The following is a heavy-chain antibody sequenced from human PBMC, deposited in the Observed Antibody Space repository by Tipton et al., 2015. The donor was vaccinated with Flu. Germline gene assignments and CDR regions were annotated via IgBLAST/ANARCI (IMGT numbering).Heavy chain of an antibody. V-gene: IGHV3-30*18. CDR1: GFTFSTYG. J-gene: IGHJ6*02. CDR3: AKQRVRGYYVMDV. CDR2: ISYDGSNK. Sequence: QVQLVQSGGGVVQPGRSLRLSCAASGFTFSTYGMHWVRQAPGKGLEWVAVISYDGSNKYYADSVKGRFTISRDNSKNTLYLQMNSLRGEDTAVYYCAKQRVRGYYVMDVWGQGTTVTVSS.